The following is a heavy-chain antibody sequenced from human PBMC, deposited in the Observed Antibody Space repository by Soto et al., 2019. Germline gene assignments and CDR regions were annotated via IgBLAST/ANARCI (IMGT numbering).Heavy chain of an antibody. V-gene: IGHV3-13*01. CDR2: IGTAGDT. CDR3: ERGRGIAGAGSDFDY. CDR1: GFTFSSYD. D-gene: IGHD6-19*01. J-gene: IGHJ4*02. Sequence: GGSLRLSCAASGFTFSSYDMHWVRQATGKGLEWVSAIGTAGDTSYPGSVKGRFTISRENAKNSLYLQMNSLRAGDTAVYYCERGRGIAGAGSDFDYGGQGTLVTVPS.